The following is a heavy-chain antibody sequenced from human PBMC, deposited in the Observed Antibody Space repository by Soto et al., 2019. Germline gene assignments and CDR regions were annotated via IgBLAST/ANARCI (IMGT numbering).Heavy chain of an antibody. CDR3: ARGVGTLVRGIIREYSGMDV. J-gene: IGHJ6*02. Sequence: QVQLQQWGAGLLKPSETLSLTCAVYGGSFSGYYWSWIRQPPGKGLEWIGEIIHSGSTKYNPSIRSRVTISVDTSKNQFSLRLSSVTAADTAVFCCARGVGTLVRGIIREYSGMDVWGQGTTVTVSS. V-gene: IGHV4-34*01. D-gene: IGHD3-10*01. CDR1: GGSFSGYY. CDR2: IIHSGST.